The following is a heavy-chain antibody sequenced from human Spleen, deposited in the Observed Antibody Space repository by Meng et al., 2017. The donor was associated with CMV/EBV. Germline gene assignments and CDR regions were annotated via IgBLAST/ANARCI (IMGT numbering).Heavy chain of an antibody. CDR2: ISSSSSYI. J-gene: IGHJ6*02. CDR3: VRGEICSATSCPYYYGMDV. D-gene: IGHD2-2*01. V-gene: IGHV3-21*06. CDR1: GFTFSSYG. Sequence: GGSLRLSCAASGFTFSSYGMHWVRQAPGKGLEWVSSISSSSSYIYYADSVKGRFTISRDNAKNSLYLQMNSLRAGDTAVYYCVRGEICSATSCPYYYGMDVWGQGTTVTVSS.